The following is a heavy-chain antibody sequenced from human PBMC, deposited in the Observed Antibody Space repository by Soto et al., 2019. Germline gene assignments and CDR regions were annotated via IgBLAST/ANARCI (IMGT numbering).Heavy chain of an antibody. V-gene: IGHV3-23*01. J-gene: IGHJ5*02. CDR2: ISGSGGST. Sequence: GGSRRLSCAASGFTFSSYAMSWVRQAPGKGLEWVSAISGSGGSTYYADSVKGRVTISRDNSKNTLYLQINSLRAEDTAVYYCAKDLWSGYTSNWFDRLGQGTLGTVSS. CDR3: AKDLWSGYTSNWFDR. D-gene: IGHD3-3*01. CDR1: GFTFSSYA.